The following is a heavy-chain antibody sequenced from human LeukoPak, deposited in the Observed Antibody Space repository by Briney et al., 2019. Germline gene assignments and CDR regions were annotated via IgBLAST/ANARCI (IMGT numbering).Heavy chain of an antibody. D-gene: IGHD2-15*01. CDR3: ARRALGYCSGGSCYSFAFDI. Sequence: SETLSLTCTVSGGSISSYYWSWIRQPAGKGLEWIGRIYTSGSTNYNPSLKSRVTISVDTSKNQFSLKLSSVTAADTAVYYCARRALGYCSGGSCYSFAFDIWGQGTMVTVSS. J-gene: IGHJ3*02. V-gene: IGHV4-4*07. CDR2: IYTSGST. CDR1: GGSISSYY.